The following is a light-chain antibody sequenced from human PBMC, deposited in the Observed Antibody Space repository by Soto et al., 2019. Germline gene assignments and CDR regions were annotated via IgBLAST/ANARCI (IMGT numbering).Light chain of an antibody. CDR1: TSNIGSNI. CDR3: AAWDGSLNGYV. J-gene: IGLJ1*01. CDR2: NNN. Sequence: QSVLTQPPSASGTPGQRVTIPCSGSTSNIGSNIVNWYQQLPGTAPKLLIYNNNQGPSGVPYRFSGSKSDTSASLAISGLQSEDEAEFYCAAWDGSLNGYVFGTGTKLTVL. V-gene: IGLV1-44*01.